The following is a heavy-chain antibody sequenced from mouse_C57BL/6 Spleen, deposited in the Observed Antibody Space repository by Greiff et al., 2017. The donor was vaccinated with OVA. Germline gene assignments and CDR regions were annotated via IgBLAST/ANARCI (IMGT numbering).Heavy chain of an antibody. Sequence: EVQLQLSGPELVKPGASVKISCKASGYTFTDYYMNWVKQSHGKSLEWIGDINPNNGGTSYNQKFKGKATLTVDKSSSTAYMELRSLTSEDSAVYYCARSLSLPAMDYWGQGTSVTVSS. V-gene: IGHV1-26*01. D-gene: IGHD6-2*01. CDR2: INPNNGGT. J-gene: IGHJ4*01. CDR1: GYTFTDYY. CDR3: ARSLSLPAMDY.